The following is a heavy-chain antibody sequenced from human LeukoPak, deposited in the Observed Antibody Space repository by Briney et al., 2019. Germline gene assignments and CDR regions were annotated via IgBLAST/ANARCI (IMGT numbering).Heavy chain of an antibody. Sequence: SETLSLTCSVSGGSITSDLYYWGWIRQSPGKGLEWIGSMSYSGSTYFNPSLKSRVSISVDTSKNQFSLKMTSVTAADTAVYYCARRAYSSRWFYFDYWGQGTLVTVSS. J-gene: IGHJ4*02. CDR3: ARRAYSSRWFYFDY. CDR1: GGSITSDLYY. CDR2: MSYSGST. D-gene: IGHD6-13*01. V-gene: IGHV4-39*01.